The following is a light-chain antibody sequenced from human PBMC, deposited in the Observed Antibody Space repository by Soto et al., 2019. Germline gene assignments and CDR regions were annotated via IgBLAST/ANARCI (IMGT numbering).Light chain of an antibody. V-gene: IGKV1-27*01. CDR2: AAS. Sequence: DIQMTQSPSSLSASVGDRVTITCRASQDISNYLAWYQQIPGKVPKLLISAASTLQSGVPSRFSGSGSGTDFTLTISSLQPDDVATYYCQKYTNVPAFGGGTKVEIK. J-gene: IGKJ4*01. CDR1: QDISNY. CDR3: QKYTNVPA.